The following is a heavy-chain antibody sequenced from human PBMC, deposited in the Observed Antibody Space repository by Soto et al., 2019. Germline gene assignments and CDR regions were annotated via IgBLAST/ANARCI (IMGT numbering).Heavy chain of an antibody. V-gene: IGHV3-30-3*01. CDR3: ASDGTGTSYSNCCDC. J-gene: IGHJ4*02. CDR2: RSHDGTNK. D-gene: IGHD1-1*01. CDR1: GLTFSSYA. Sequence: PAGSLRLSSGASGLTFSSYAMHWGRQTPGKGMEWVAVRSHDGTNKYYADSAKGRFTISRYNSKNTMYLHLNSLRPQATPAYYFASDGTGTSYSNCCDCWGQGTLVTVSS.